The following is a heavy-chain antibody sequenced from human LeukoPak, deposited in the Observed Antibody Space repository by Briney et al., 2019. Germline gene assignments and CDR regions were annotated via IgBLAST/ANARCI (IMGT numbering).Heavy chain of an antibody. Sequence: GESLKISCKGSGYSFTSYWIGWVRQMPGKGLEWMGIIYPGDSDTRYSPSFQGQVTISADKSISTAYLQWSSLKASDTAMYYCARSFYCSSTSCRVPSGMDVWGQGTTVTVSS. CDR2: IYPGDSDT. J-gene: IGHJ6*02. CDR3: ARSFYCSSTSCRVPSGMDV. CDR1: GYSFTSYW. V-gene: IGHV5-51*01. D-gene: IGHD2-2*01.